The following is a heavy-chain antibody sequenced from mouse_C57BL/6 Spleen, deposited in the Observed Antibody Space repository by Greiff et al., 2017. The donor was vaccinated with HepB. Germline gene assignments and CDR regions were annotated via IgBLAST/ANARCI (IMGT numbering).Heavy chain of an antibody. CDR3: ARNLRDYDFAY. J-gene: IGHJ3*01. Sequence: VMLVESGPGLVQPSQSLSITCTVSGFSLTSYGVHWVRQSPGKGLEWLGVIWSGGSTDYNAAFISRLSISKDNPKSQVFFKMNSLQADDTAIYYCARNLRDYDFAYWGQGTLVTVSA. CDR1: GFSLTSYG. D-gene: IGHD2-4*01. CDR2: IWSGGST. V-gene: IGHV2-2*01.